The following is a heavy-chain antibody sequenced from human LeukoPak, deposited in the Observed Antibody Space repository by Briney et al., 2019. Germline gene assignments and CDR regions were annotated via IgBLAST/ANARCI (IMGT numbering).Heavy chain of an antibody. CDR3: ARGYSYGYPLYYFDD. Sequence: GGSLRLSCAASGFTFSSYSMNWVRQAPGKGLEWVSSISSSSSYIYYADSVKGRFTISRDNAKNSLYLQMNSLRAEDTAVYYCARGYSYGYPLYYFDDWGQGTLVTVSS. CDR1: GFTFSSYS. CDR2: ISSSSSYI. V-gene: IGHV3-21*01. J-gene: IGHJ4*02. D-gene: IGHD5-18*01.